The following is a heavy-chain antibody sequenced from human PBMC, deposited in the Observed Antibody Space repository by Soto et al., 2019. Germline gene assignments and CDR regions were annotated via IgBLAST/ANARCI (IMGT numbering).Heavy chain of an antibody. CDR3: ASLGYCSGGSCYDNWFDP. Sequence: QVQLVQSGAEVKKPGSSVKVSCKASGGTFSSYTISWVRQAPGQGLEWMGRIIPILGIANYAQKFQGRVTITADXXTXTXXMELSSLRSEDTAVYYCASLGYCSGGSCYDNWFDPWGQGTLVTVSS. J-gene: IGHJ5*02. D-gene: IGHD2-15*01. V-gene: IGHV1-69*02. CDR1: GGTFSSYT. CDR2: IIPILGIA.